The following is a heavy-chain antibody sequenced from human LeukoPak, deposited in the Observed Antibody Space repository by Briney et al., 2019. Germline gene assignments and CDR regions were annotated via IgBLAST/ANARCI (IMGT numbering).Heavy chain of an antibody. V-gene: IGHV1-69*13. CDR1: GVTFSSYA. Sequence: GASVSVSCTASGVTFSSYAISWVRQAPGHGLEWMGGIIPIFGTANSAQNFQGRVTTTSHESTSPAYMGLSSLRSEDTAVYYCARAIIAVAAGYYDGMDVWGQGTTVTVSS. CDR3: ARAIIAVAAGYYDGMDV. J-gene: IGHJ6*02. D-gene: IGHD6-19*01. CDR2: IIPIFGTA.